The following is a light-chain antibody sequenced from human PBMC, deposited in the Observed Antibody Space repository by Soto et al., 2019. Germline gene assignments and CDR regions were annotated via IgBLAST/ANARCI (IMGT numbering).Light chain of an antibody. CDR1: QSVLYSSNNKNY. CDR2: WAS. CDR3: QQYESTPPT. Sequence: DIVMTQSPDSLAVSLGERATINCKSSQSVLYSSNNKNYLAWYQQRPGQPPKLLIYWASTRESGVPDRFSGSGSVTDFTLNITSLQAEDVAVYYCQQYESTPPTFCQGTKLESK. V-gene: IGKV4-1*01. J-gene: IGKJ2*01.